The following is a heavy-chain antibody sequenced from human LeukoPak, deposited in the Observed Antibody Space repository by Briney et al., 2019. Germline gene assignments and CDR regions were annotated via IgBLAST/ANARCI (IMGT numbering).Heavy chain of an antibody. Sequence: SETLSLTCTVSGGSISSSNYYWGWIRQPPGKGPEWIGNIYYSGTTYYSPSLVSRVTISVDTSRNQFSLKLSSVTAADTAMYYCARRSNYGSGRADYWGQGTLVTVSS. CDR3: ARRSNYGSGRADY. J-gene: IGHJ4*02. V-gene: IGHV4-39*01. D-gene: IGHD3-10*01. CDR2: IYYSGTT. CDR1: GGSISSSNYY.